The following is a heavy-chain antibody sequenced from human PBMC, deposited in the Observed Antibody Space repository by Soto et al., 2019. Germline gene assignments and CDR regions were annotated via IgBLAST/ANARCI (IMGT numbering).Heavy chain of an antibody. CDR1: GFTFSSYG. V-gene: IGHV3-30*03. Sequence: GGSLRLSCAASGFTFSSYGMHWVRQAPGKGLEWVAVISYDGSNKYYADSVKGRFTISRDNSKNTLYLQMNSLRAEDTTVYFFAIGPGYYYDYYYYGMDVWGQGTTVTV. CDR2: ISYDGSNK. J-gene: IGHJ6*02. CDR3: AIGPGYYYDYYYYGMDV. D-gene: IGHD3-22*01.